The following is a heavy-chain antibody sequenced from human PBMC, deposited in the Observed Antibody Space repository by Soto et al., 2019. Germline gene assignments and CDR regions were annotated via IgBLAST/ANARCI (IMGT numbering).Heavy chain of an antibody. D-gene: IGHD1-26*01. V-gene: IGHV3-33*01. CDR1: GFTFSNYV. J-gene: IGHJ6*02. CDR3: ASDLVGASDSYGLDV. Sequence: LGLSCAASGFTFSNYVMHWVRQAPGKGLEWVAIIWHDGNNKYYADSVRGRFIISRDNSKNRLYLQMNSLRAEDTAVYYCASDLVGASDSYGLDVWGQGTPVTVSS. CDR2: IWHDGNNK.